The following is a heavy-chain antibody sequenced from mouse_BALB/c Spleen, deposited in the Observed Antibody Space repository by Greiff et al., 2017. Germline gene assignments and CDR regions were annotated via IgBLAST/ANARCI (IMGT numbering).Heavy chain of an antibody. Sequence: VQLKQSGAELVKPGASVKLSCTASGFNIKDTYMHWVKQRPEQGLEWIGRIDPANGNTKYDPKFQGKATITADTSSNTAYLRLSSLTSEDTAVYYGARSLLRLVAMDYWGQGTSVTVSS. V-gene: IGHV14-3*02. D-gene: IGHD1-2*01. CDR1: GFNIKDTY. CDR3: ARSLLRLVAMDY. J-gene: IGHJ4*01. CDR2: IDPANGNT.